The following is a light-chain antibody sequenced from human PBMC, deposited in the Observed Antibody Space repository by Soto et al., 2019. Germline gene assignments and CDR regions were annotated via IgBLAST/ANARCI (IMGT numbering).Light chain of an antibody. J-gene: IGKJ4*01. CDR1: QSISCC. CDR3: QQYDDLPLT. Sequence: THLPPPSPYLYATEAPRLTIPCRASQSISCCLDWYQHKPGKAPKLLIYDASSFETGVPSRFSGSGSGTDFTFTISSLQPEDIATYYCQQYDDLPLTFGEGTKVDIK. CDR2: DAS. V-gene: IGKV1-33*01.